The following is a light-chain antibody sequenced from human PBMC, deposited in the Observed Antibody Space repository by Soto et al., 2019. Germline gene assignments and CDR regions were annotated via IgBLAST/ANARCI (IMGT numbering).Light chain of an antibody. CDR1: QSIGSTY. Sequence: EIVLTQSPGTLSLSPGERATLSCRASQSIGSTYLAWYQQKPGQAPRLLISGTSNRATGIPDRFSGSGSGTDFTLTISRLEPEYFTVYYCQQYDSSLLTFGGGTKVEIK. CDR3: QQYDSSLLT. V-gene: IGKV3-20*01. CDR2: GTS. J-gene: IGKJ4*01.